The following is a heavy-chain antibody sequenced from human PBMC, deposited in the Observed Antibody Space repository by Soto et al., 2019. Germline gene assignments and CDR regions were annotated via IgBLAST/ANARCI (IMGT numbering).Heavy chain of an antibody. D-gene: IGHD1-20*01. V-gene: IGHV3-53*01. CDR2: IYTGGTT. Sequence: HPGGSLRLSCAASVFTVSSNYMSWVRQAPGKGLEWVSVIYTGGTTYYADSVKGRFTISRDNSKNTLYVQMNSLRAEDTAVYYCAKAISGYNAPLDHWGQGTRVTVSS. J-gene: IGHJ4*02. CDR3: AKAISGYNAPLDH. CDR1: VFTVSSNY.